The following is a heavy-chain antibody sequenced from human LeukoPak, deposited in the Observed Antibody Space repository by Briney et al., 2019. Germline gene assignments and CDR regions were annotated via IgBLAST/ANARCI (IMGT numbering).Heavy chain of an antibody. J-gene: IGHJ4*02. CDR3: ASFPPSSVIGYY. Sequence: PSETLSLTCTVSGVSISSSNSYWGWIRQPPGKGLEWIGSIYYSGSTYYNPSLKSRVTISVDTSKNQFSLKLSSVTAADTAVYYCASFPPSSVIGYYWGQGTLVTVSS. CDR1: GVSISSSNSY. V-gene: IGHV4-39*01. D-gene: IGHD2-21*01. CDR2: IYYSGST.